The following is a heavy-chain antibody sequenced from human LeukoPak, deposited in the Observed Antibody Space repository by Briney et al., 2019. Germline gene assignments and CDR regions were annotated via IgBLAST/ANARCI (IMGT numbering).Heavy chain of an antibody. V-gene: IGHV4-59*08. Sequence: PSETLSLTCTVSGGSISSYYWSWIRQPPGKGLEWIGYIYNSGSTSYNPSLKSRVTISVDTSKNHLSLKLSSVTAADTAVYYCARLHRGDDAFDIWGQGTMVTVSS. CDR3: ARLHRGDDAFDI. J-gene: IGHJ3*02. D-gene: IGHD3-10*01. CDR2: IYNSGST. CDR1: GGSISSYY.